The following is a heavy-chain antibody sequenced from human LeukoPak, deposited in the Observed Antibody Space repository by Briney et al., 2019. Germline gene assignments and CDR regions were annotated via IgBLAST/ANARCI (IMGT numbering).Heavy chain of an antibody. Sequence: SQTLSLTCTVSGGSISSGGYYWSWIRQHPGKGLEWIGYIYYSGSTYYNPSIKSRVTISVDTSKNQFSLKLSSVTAADTAVYYCAREKTGRIAAAGTNYFDYWGQGTLVTVSS. J-gene: IGHJ4*02. D-gene: IGHD6-13*01. V-gene: IGHV4-31*03. CDR1: GGSISSGGYY. CDR3: AREKTGRIAAAGTNYFDY. CDR2: IYYSGST.